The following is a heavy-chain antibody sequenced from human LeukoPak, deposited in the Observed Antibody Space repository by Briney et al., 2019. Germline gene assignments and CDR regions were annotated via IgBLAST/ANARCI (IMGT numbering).Heavy chain of an antibody. CDR3: ARTTEAHSWRTRYYDYYMDV. Sequence: KSSETLSLTCTVSGGSISSGSYYWSWIRQPAGKGLEWIGRIYTSGSTNYNPSLKSRVTISVDTYKTQFSLTLSSVPAADTAVYYCARTTEAHSWRTRYYDYYMDVWGKGTTVTVSS. J-gene: IGHJ6*03. D-gene: IGHD6-13*01. V-gene: IGHV4-61*02. CDR1: GGSISSGSYY. CDR2: IYTSGST.